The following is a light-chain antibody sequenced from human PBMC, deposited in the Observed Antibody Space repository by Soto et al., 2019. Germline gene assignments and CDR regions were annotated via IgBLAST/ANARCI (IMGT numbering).Light chain of an antibody. Sequence: ETVLTQSPGTLSLSPGERATLSCRASQSVGNNYLAWYQQKPGQAPRLLIYHASTRATGIPDRFSGSGSGTDFTLTISRLEPEDFAVYYCQLYDYSKTFGQGTKVEI. CDR3: QLYDYSKT. CDR1: QSVGNNY. CDR2: HAS. V-gene: IGKV3-20*01. J-gene: IGKJ1*01.